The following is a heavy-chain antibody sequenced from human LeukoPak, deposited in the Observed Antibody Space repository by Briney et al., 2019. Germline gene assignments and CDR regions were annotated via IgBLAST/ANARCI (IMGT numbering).Heavy chain of an antibody. Sequence: GRSLRLSCAASGFTVSTNYMSWVRQAPGRCLEWDSVIYSGGNTYYADSVKGRFTISRDNSKNTLYLQMNSLRAEDTAVYYCARDSGTTVGYFDYWGQGTLVTVSS. J-gene: IGHJ4*02. CDR1: GFTVSTNY. D-gene: IGHD4-23*01. CDR2: IYSGGNT. CDR3: ARDSGTTVGYFDY. V-gene: IGHV3-66*01.